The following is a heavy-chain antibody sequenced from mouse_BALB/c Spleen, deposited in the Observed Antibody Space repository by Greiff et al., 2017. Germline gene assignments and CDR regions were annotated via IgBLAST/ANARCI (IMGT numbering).Heavy chain of an antibody. D-gene: IGHD2-4*01. V-gene: IGHV3-2*02. Sequence: DVQLQESGPGLVKPSQSLSLTCTVTGYSITSDYAWNWIRQFPGNKLEWMGYISYSGSTSYNPSLKSRISITRDTSKNQFFLQLNSVTTEDTATYYCVMITTGAMDYWGQGTSVTVSS. CDR3: VMITTGAMDY. CDR2: ISYSGST. J-gene: IGHJ4*01. CDR1: GYSITSDYA.